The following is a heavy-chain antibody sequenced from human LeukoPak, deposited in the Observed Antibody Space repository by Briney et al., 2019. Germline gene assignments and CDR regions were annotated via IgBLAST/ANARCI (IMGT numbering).Heavy chain of an antibody. CDR3: ARDTREAYCGGDCYSNYWYFDL. V-gene: IGHV1-46*01. CDR2: INPSGGST. D-gene: IGHD2-21*02. J-gene: IGHJ2*01. CDR1: GYTFTSYY. Sequence: GASVKVSCKASGYTFTSYYMHWVRQAPGQGLEWMGIINPSGGSTSYAQKFQGRVTMTRDTSTSTVYMELSSLRSEDTAVYYCARDTREAYCGGDCYSNYWYFDLWAVAPWSLSPQ.